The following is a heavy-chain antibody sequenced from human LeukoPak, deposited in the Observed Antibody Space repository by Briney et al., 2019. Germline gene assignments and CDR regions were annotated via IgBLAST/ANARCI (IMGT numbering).Heavy chain of an antibody. CDR3: AREVAMVRGVIRYYYYYGMDV. D-gene: IGHD3-10*01. J-gene: IGHJ6*02. CDR1: GGTFSSYA. Sequence: SVKVSCKASGGTFSSYAISWVRQAPGQGLEWMGRIIPILGIANYAQKFQGRVTITADKSTSTAYKELSSLRSEDTAVYYCAREVAMVRGVIRYYYYYGMDVWGQGTTVTVSS. V-gene: IGHV1-69*04. CDR2: IIPILGIA.